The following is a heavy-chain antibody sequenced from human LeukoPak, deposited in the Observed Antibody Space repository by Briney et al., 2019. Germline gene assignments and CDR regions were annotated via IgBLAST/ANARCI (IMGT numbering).Heavy chain of an antibody. V-gene: IGHV4-59*08. J-gene: IGHJ4*02. Sequence: SETLSLTCTVSGGSISYYYWSWIRQPPGKGLEWIGYIYYSGSTNYNPSLKSRVTISVDTSKNQFSLKLSSVTAADTAVYYCARHEGTWDYWGQGTLVTVSS. CDR1: GGSISYYY. CDR2: IYYSGST. CDR3: ARHEGTWDY.